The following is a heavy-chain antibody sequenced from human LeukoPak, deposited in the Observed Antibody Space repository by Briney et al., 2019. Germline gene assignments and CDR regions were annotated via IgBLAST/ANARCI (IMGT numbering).Heavy chain of an antibody. CDR2: IYPGDSDT. Sequence: GESLKISCKGSGYSFTSYWIGWVRQMPGKGPEWMGIIYPGDSDTRYSPSFQGQVTISADKSISTAYLQWSSLKASDTATYYCARHNLGWNVLTYYFDYWGQGTLVTVSS. CDR1: GYSFTSYW. CDR3: ARHNLGWNVLTYYFDY. J-gene: IGHJ4*02. V-gene: IGHV5-51*01. D-gene: IGHD1-1*01.